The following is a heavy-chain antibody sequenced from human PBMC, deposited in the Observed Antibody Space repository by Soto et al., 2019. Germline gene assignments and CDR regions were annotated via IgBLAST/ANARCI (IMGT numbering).Heavy chain of an antibody. CDR2: ISGSGGST. J-gene: IGHJ4*02. CDR1: GFTFSSYA. Sequence: GGSLRLSCAASGFTFSSYAMSWVRQAPGKGLEWVSAISGSGGSTYYADSVKGRFTISRDNSKNTLYLQMNSLRAEDTAVYYCAKDRVTTETIVVVIPFDYWGQGTLVTVSS. V-gene: IGHV3-23*01. CDR3: AKDRVTTETIVVVIPFDY. D-gene: IGHD3-22*01.